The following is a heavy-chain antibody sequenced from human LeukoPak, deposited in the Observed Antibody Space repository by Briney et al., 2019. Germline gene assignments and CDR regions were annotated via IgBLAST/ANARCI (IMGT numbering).Heavy chain of an antibody. CDR3: ARHGDCSGGSCENNNWFDP. V-gene: IGHV4-38-2*02. J-gene: IGHJ5*02. Sequence: SETLSLTCTVSGYSISSGYYWGWIRQPPGKGLEWIGSIYHSGSPYYNPSLKSRVTISVDMSKNQFSLKVSSVTAADTAVYYCARHGDCSGGSCENNNWFDPWGQGTLVTVSS. D-gene: IGHD2-15*01. CDR1: GYSISSGYY. CDR2: IYHSGSP.